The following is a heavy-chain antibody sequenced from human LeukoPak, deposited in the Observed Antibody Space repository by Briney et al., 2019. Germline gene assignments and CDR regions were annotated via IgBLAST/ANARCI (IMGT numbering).Heavy chain of an antibody. Sequence: HPGGSLRLSCAASGFTFSSYAMSWVRQAPGKGLEWVSAISGSGGSTCYADSVKGRFTISRDNSKNTLYLQMNSLRGEDTAVYYCVRRSAAGTRGALDVWGQGTTVTVSS. CDR2: ISGSGGST. J-gene: IGHJ6*02. CDR1: GFTFSSYA. CDR3: VRRSAAGTRGALDV. V-gene: IGHV3-23*01. D-gene: IGHD6-13*01.